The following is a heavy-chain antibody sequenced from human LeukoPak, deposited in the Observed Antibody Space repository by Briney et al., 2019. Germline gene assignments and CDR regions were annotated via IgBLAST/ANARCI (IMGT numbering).Heavy chain of an antibody. J-gene: IGHJ4*02. V-gene: IGHV1-18*01. CDR3: ARGGRGYCSSTSCYPPHY. Sequence: ASVKVSCKASGYTFTSYGIIWVRQAPGQGLEWMGWISAYNGNTNYAQKLQGRVTMTTDTSTSTAYMELRSLRSDDTAVYYCARGGRGYCSSTSCYPPHYWGQGTLVTVSS. CDR1: GYTFTSYG. CDR2: ISAYNGNT. D-gene: IGHD2-2*01.